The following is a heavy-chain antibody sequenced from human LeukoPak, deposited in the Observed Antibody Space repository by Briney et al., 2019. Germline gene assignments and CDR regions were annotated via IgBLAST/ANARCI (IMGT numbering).Heavy chain of an antibody. J-gene: IGHJ4*02. D-gene: IGHD2-8*01. CDR3: ARVNGPLPWFTFDY. CDR2: IYYSGST. CDR1: GGSTSSSSYY. V-gene: IGHV4-39*01. Sequence: SETLSLTCTVSGGSTSSSSYYWGWIRQPPGKGLEWIGSIYYSGSTYYNPSLKSRVTISVDTSKNQFSLKLSSVTAADTAVYFCARVNGPLPWFTFDYWGQGTLVTVSS.